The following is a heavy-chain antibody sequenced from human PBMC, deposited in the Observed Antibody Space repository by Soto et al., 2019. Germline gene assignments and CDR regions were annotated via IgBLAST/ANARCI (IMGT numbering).Heavy chain of an antibody. CDR2: INPSGGST. Sequence: ASVKVSCKASGYTFTSYYMHWVRQAPGQGFEWMGIINPSGGSTSYAQKFQGRVTMTRDTSTSTVYMELSSLRSEDTAVYYCARDPEYYGSGSYYGFDYWGQGTLVTVSS. D-gene: IGHD3-10*01. CDR3: ARDPEYYGSGSYYGFDY. V-gene: IGHV1-46*01. J-gene: IGHJ4*02. CDR1: GYTFTSYY.